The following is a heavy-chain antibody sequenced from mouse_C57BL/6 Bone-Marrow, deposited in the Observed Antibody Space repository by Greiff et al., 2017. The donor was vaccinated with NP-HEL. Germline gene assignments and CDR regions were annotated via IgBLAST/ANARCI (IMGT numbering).Heavy chain of an antibody. Sequence: QVQLQQPGAELVMPGASVKLSCKASGYTFTSYWMHWVKQRPGQGLEWIGEIDPSDSYTNYNQKFKGKSTLTVDESSSTAYMQLSSLTSEDSAVYYCARVFRDYAMDYWGQGTSVTVSS. V-gene: IGHV1-69*01. J-gene: IGHJ4*01. CDR2: IDPSDSYT. CDR1: GYTFTSYW. CDR3: ARVFRDYAMDY.